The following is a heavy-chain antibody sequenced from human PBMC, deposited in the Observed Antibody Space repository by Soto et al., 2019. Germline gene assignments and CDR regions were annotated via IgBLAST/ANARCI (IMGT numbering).Heavy chain of an antibody. CDR3: ARVLSEVDTAMVAIYYYYGMDV. Sequence: ASVKVSCKASGYTFTSYGISWVRQAPGQGLEWMGWISAYNGNTNYAQKLQGRVTMTTDTSTSTAYMELRSLRSDDTAVYYCARVLSEVDTAMVAIYYYYGMDVWGQGTTVTVSS. CDR2: ISAYNGNT. D-gene: IGHD5-18*01. V-gene: IGHV1-18*01. J-gene: IGHJ6*02. CDR1: GYTFTSYG.